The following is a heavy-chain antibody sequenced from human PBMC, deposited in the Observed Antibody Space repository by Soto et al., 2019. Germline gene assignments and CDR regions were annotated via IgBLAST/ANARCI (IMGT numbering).Heavy chain of an antibody. CDR3: ARDRRGGGSFLYGMDV. CDR1: GFTFSSYS. Sequence: GGFLRLSCAASGFTFSSYSMNWVRQAPGKGLEWVSSISSSSSYIYYADSVKGRFTISRDNAKNSLYLQMNSLRAEDTAVYYCARDRRGGGSFLYGMDVWGQGTTVTVSS. D-gene: IGHD2-15*01. J-gene: IGHJ6*02. V-gene: IGHV3-21*01. CDR2: ISSSSSYI.